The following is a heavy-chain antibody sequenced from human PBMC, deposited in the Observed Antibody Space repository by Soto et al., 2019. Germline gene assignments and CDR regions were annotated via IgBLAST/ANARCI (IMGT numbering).Heavy chain of an antibody. Sequence: PGGSLRLSCAASGFTFSGSAMHWVRQASGKGLEWVGRIRSKANSYATAYAASVKGRFTISRDDSKNTAYLQMNSLKTEDTAVYYCTRPDTAMEPYYYGMDVRAQRTTVPVSS. CDR1: GFTFSGSA. CDR3: TRPDTAMEPYYYGMDV. D-gene: IGHD5-18*01. J-gene: IGHJ6*02. V-gene: IGHV3-73*01. CDR2: IRSKANSYAT.